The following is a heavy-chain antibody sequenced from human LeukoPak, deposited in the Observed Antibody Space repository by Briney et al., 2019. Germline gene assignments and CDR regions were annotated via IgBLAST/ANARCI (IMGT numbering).Heavy chain of an antibody. CDR2: IYGSGST. J-gene: IGHJ5*02. Sequence: SQTLSLTCTVSGGSISSGVYYWRWIRQPRGEGLEWIRYIYGSGSTYYNPSLKGRVTMSVDTSTDQFSLNLSSVAAAATAVYYCARERVMGSLVHWFDPWGQGTLVTVSS. CDR3: ARERVMGSLVHWFDP. D-gene: IGHD3-16*01. V-gene: IGHV4-30-4*01. CDR1: GGSISSGVYY.